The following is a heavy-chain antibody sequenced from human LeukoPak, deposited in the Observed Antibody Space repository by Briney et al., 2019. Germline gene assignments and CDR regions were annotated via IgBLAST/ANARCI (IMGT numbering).Heavy chain of an antibody. Sequence: ASVKVSCTASGYTFTGYYMHWVRQAPGQGLEWMGWINPNSGGTNYAQKFQGRVTMTRDTSISTAYMELSRLRSDDTAVYYCARAYCGGDCFRDWFDPWGQGTLVTVSS. V-gene: IGHV1-2*02. J-gene: IGHJ5*02. D-gene: IGHD2-21*02. CDR2: INPNSGGT. CDR1: GYTFTGYY. CDR3: ARAYCGGDCFRDWFDP.